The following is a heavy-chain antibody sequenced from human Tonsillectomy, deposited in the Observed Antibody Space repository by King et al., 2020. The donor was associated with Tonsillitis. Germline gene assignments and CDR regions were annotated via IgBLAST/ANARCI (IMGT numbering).Heavy chain of an antibody. CDR3: ARVTYDILTGFYIDYFDY. CDR2: ISSGSSYI. CDR1: GFTFSSYS. V-gene: IGHV3-21*01. J-gene: IGHJ4*02. Sequence: DVQLVESGGGLVKPGGSLRLSCAASGFTFSSYSMNWVRQAPGKGLEWVSSISSGSSYIHYADSVKGRFTISRDNAKNSLYLQMSSLRAEDTALYYCARVTYDILTGFYIDYFDYWGQGTLVTVSS. D-gene: IGHD3-9*01.